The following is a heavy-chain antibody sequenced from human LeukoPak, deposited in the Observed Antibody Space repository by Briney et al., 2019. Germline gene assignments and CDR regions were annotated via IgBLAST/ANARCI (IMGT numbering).Heavy chain of an antibody. CDR2: IWYDGSNK. CDR1: GFTFSSYG. D-gene: IGHD6-19*01. V-gene: IGHV3-33*01. J-gene: IGHJ3*02. Sequence: GGSLRLSCAASGFTFSSYGMHWVRQAPGKGLEWVAVIWYDGSNKYYADSVKGRFTISRDNSKNTLYLQMNSLRAEDTAVYYCARDNSSLGAFDIRGQGTMVTVSS. CDR3: ARDNSSLGAFDI.